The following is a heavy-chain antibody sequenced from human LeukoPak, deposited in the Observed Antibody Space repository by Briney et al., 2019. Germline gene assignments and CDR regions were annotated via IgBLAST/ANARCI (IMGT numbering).Heavy chain of an antibody. V-gene: IGHV4-34*01. Sequence: SETLSLTCAVYGGSFSGYYWSWIRQPPGKGLEWIGEINHSGSTDYNPPLTSRVTISVDTSKNQFSLKLSSVTAADSAVYYCARGTLDSSGEGLDYWGQGTLVTVSS. CDR2: INHSGST. CDR1: GGSFSGYY. D-gene: IGHD3-22*01. J-gene: IGHJ4*02. CDR3: ARGTLDSSGEGLDY.